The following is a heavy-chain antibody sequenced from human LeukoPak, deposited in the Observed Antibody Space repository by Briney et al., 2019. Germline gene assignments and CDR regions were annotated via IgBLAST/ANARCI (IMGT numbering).Heavy chain of an antibody. CDR2: IYSGGST. J-gene: IGHJ4*02. Sequence: TGGSLRLSCAASGFTVSSNYMSWVRQAPGKGLKWVLVIYSGGSTYYADSVKGRFTIYRDNYKHKRYLQMNSLTAEDTAEYYCARSAGRGSYSGYDLFDYWGQGTLVTVSS. D-gene: IGHD5-12*01. V-gene: IGHV3-66*01. CDR3: ARSAGRGSYSGYDLFDY. CDR1: GFTVSSNY.